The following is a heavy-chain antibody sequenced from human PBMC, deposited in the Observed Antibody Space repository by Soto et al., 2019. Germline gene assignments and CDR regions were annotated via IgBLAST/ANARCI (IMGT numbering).Heavy chain of an antibody. Sequence: ASVKVSCKASGGTFSSYAISWVRQAPGQGLEWMGGIIPIFGTANYAQKFQGRVTITADESTSTAYMELSSLRSEDTAVYYCASPRDSITMVRGTGDFVYYFDYWGQGTLVTVSS. CDR2: IIPIFGTA. CDR3: ASPRDSITMVRGTGDFVYYFDY. CDR1: GGTFSSYA. J-gene: IGHJ4*02. V-gene: IGHV1-69*13. D-gene: IGHD3-10*01.